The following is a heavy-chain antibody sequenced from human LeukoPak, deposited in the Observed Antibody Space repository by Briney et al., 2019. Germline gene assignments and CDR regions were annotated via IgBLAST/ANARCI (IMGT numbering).Heavy chain of an antibody. J-gene: IGHJ4*02. V-gene: IGHV1-24*01. Sequence: ASVKVSCKVSGYTLTELSMHWVRQAPGKGLEWMGGFDPEDGETIYAQKFQGRVTMTEDTSTDTAYMELSSLRSEDTAVYYCATAVFFAGGVRVTTYYFDYWGQGTLVTVSS. CDR3: ATAVFFAGGVRVTTYYFDY. CDR1: GYTLTELS. D-gene: IGHD4-17*01. CDR2: FDPEDGET.